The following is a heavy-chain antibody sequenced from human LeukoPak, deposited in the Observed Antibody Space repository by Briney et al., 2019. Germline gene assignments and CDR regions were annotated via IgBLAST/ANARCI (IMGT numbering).Heavy chain of an antibody. J-gene: IGHJ6*03. CDR2: ISGSGGST. CDR1: GFTFSSYG. CDR3: AKDSTVATISYYYYYMDV. D-gene: IGHD5-12*01. Sequence: GGSLRLSCAASGFTFSSYGMSWVRQAPGKGLEWVSAISGSGGSTYYADSVKGRFTISRDNSKNTLYLQMNSLRAEDTAVYYCAKDSTVATISYYYYYMDVWGKGTTVTISS. V-gene: IGHV3-23*01.